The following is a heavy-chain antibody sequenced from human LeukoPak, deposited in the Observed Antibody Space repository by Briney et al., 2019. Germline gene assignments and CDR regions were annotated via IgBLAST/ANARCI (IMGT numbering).Heavy chain of an antibody. J-gene: IGHJ3*02. CDR2: ISAYNGNT. CDR3: ARFFMGEIVVAPKDAFDI. D-gene: IGHD3-22*01. V-gene: IGHV1-18*01. CDR1: GYTFTSYG. Sequence: GASVKVSCKASGYTFTSYGISWVRQAPGQGLEWMGWISAYNGNTNYAQKLQGRVTMTTDTSTSTAYMELRSLRSDDTAVYYCARFFMGEIVVAPKDAFDIWGQGTMVTVSS.